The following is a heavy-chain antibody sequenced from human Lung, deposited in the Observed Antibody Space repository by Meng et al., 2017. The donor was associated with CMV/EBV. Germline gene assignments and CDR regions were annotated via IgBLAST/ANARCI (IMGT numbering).Heavy chain of an antibody. V-gene: IGHV4-59*01. CDR2: IYYSGST. Sequence: LXXTVSGHPITTYYWSWIRQPPGKGLEWIGYIYYSGSTNYNPSLRSRVSISVDTSKNQFSLELSSVTAADTAIYYCARDRAAIGYYYYVMDVWGHGXTVTVSS. J-gene: IGHJ6*02. CDR1: GHPITTYY. D-gene: IGHD2-2*01. CDR3: ARDRAAIGYYYYVMDV.